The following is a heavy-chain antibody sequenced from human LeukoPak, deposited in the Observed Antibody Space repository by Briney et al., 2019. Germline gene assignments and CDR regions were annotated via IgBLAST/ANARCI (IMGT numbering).Heavy chain of an antibody. D-gene: IGHD2-15*01. V-gene: IGHV3-66*02. CDR1: GLTVSSNY. CDR3: ARGCSGGSCYLY. Sequence: GGSLRLSCAASGLTVSSNYMSWVRQAPGKGREGVSVIYSGGSTYYSDSVKGRFTISRDNTKNTLYLQMNSLRAEDTAVYYCARGCSGGSCYLYWGQGTLVTVSS. CDR2: IYSGGST. J-gene: IGHJ4*02.